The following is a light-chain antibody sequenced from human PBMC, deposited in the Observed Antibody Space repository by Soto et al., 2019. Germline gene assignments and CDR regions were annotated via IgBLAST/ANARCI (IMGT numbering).Light chain of an antibody. CDR2: GAS. V-gene: IGKV3D-15*01. J-gene: IGKJ1*01. CDR1: QSVRSD. Sequence: EIVMTQSPATLSVSPGERATLSCRASQSVRSDLAWYQQKPGQAPRLLIYGASTRATGIPARFSGSGSGTEFTLTFSRLQSEDFAVYFCQQYNNSPTFGQGTKVEVK. CDR3: QQYNNSPT.